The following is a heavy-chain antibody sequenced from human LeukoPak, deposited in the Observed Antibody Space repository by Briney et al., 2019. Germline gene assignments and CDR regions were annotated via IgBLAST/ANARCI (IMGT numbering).Heavy chain of an antibody. CDR1: GFTFSNYA. CDR2: ISGSGGST. CDR3: AKGFSGFGPYYFDY. J-gene: IGHJ4*02. V-gene: IGHV3-23*01. Sequence: GGSLRLSCAASGFTFSNYAMSWVRQAPGKGLEWVSAISGSGGSTYYADSVKGRFTISRDNSKNTLYLQMNSLRAEDTAIYYCAKGFSGFGPYYFDYWGQGTLVTVSS. D-gene: IGHD5-12*01.